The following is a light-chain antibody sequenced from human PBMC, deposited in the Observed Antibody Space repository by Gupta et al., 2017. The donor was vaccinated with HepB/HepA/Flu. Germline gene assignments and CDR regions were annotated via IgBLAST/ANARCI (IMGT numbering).Light chain of an antibody. Sequence: QSALTQPASVSGPPGQSITISCTGSSSDVGGYNWVSWYQQHPGKAPKVLIYDVSDPPSGVSDRFSGSRSGNTASLDISGLQAEDEADYYCSSYSKNTIYVFGTGTKVTVL. J-gene: IGLJ1*01. CDR1: SSDVGGYNW. CDR3: SSYSKNTIYV. V-gene: IGLV2-14*03. CDR2: DVS.